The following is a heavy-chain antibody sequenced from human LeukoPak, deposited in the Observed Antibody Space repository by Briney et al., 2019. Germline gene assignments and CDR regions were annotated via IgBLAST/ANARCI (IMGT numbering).Heavy chain of an antibody. CDR1: GFTFGNYG. V-gene: IGHV3-23*01. Sequence: GGSLRLSCVASGFTFGNYGMRWVRLAPGKGLEGVSSIGGSGSYTIYADSVRGRFTVSRDNSKNTLYLQMNSLRAEDTAVYYCGRDPNGDYVGAFEFWGQGTLVSVSS. D-gene: IGHD4-17*01. J-gene: IGHJ3*01. CDR2: IGGSGSYT. CDR3: GRDPNGDYVGAFEF.